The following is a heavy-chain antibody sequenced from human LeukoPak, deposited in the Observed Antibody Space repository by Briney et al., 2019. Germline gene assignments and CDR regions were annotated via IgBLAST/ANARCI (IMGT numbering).Heavy chain of an antibody. CDR3: ARVDDYYDSSGYYNY. CDR1: GYTFSAYY. D-gene: IGHD3-22*01. CDR2: INPNSGGT. Sequence: GASVTVSCTASGYTFSAYYMHWVRQAPGQGLEWMGRINPNSGGTNYAQKFQGRVTMTRDTSISTAYMEVSRLRSDDTAVYYCARVDDYYDSSGYYNYWGQGTLVTVSS. V-gene: IGHV1-2*06. J-gene: IGHJ4*02.